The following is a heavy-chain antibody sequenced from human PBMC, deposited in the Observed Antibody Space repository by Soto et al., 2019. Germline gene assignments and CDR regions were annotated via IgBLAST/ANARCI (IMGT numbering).Heavy chain of an antibody. V-gene: IGHV3-23*01. CDR3: AKHGDYPYFDY. Sequence: EVQLLESGGGLVQPGGSLRLSCAASGFTFSSYAMSWVRQAPGKGLAWVSAISGSGGSTYYAASVKGRFTISRDNSKNSLYLQMSSLRAEDTAVYYCAKHGDYPYFDYWGQGTLVPVSS. CDR2: ISGSGGST. D-gene: IGHD4-17*01. J-gene: IGHJ4*02. CDR1: GFTFSSYA.